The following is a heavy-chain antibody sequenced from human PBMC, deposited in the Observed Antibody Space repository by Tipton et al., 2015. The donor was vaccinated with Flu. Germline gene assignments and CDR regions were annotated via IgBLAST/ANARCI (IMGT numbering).Heavy chain of an antibody. Sequence: TLSLTCTISGDSISSRYYWGWIRQPPGKGLEWIGSVYHSGTTNYNPSLKSRVAISVDTSKNQFSLKLTSVTAADTAVYYCARDRWQYSSGFDSWGQGTLVTVSP. CDR3: ARDRWQYSSGFDS. CDR2: VYHSGTT. J-gene: IGHJ4*02. V-gene: IGHV4-38-2*02. D-gene: IGHD6-19*01. CDR1: GDSISSRYY.